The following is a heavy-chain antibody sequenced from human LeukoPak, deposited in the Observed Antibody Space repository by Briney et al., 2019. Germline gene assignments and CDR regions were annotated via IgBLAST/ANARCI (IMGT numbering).Heavy chain of an antibody. Sequence: GGSLRLSCAASGFTVSSNYMSWLRQAPGKGLEWVSVIYSGGSTYYAASVKGRFTISRDNSKNTLYLQMNSLRAEDTAVYYCARQRSGRYSNYDVNSFDYWGQGTLVTVSS. D-gene: IGHD4-11*01. V-gene: IGHV3-53*01. CDR1: GFTVSSNY. CDR2: IYSGGST. J-gene: IGHJ4*02. CDR3: ARQRSGRYSNYDVNSFDY.